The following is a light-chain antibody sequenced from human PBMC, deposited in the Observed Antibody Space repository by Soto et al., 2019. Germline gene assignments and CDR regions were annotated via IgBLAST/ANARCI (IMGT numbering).Light chain of an antibody. V-gene: IGLV1-44*01. CDR2: SNN. Sequence: SVLTQPPPAPGTPGQRVTLSCSGSSSNNGSNTVNWYQQLPGTAPKLLIYSNNQRPSGVPDRFSGSKSGTSASLAISGLQSEDEADYYCAAWDDSLNGYVFGTGTKVTVL. CDR1: SSNNGSNT. CDR3: AAWDDSLNGYV. J-gene: IGLJ1*01.